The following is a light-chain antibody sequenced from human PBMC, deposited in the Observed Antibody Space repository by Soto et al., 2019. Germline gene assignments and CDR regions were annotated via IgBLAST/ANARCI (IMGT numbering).Light chain of an antibody. Sequence: AVLTQSPLSLPVTVGQPASISCRSSLSLVFSDGITYLSWFHQRPGQSPRRLIYKVSNRDSGVPDRFSGSGSVTDFTLIISRVEAEDVGIYYCMQGIYWPPYTFGQGTKLDLK. CDR1: LSLVFSDGITY. V-gene: IGKV2-30*01. CDR2: KVS. CDR3: MQGIYWPPYT. J-gene: IGKJ2*01.